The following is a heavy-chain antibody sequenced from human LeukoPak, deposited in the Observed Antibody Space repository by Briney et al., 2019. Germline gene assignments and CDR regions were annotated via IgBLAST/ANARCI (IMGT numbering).Heavy chain of an antibody. J-gene: IGHJ3*02. CDR2: INPNSGGT. CDR3: ARGKSESYYSRSAFDI. CDR1: GYTFTGYY. Sequence: ASVKVSCKASGYTFTGYYMHWVRQAPGQGLEWMGRINPNSGGTNYAQKFQGRVTMTRDTSISTAYMELSRLRSDDTAVYYCARGKSESYYSRSAFDIWGQGTMVTVSS. V-gene: IGHV1-2*06. D-gene: IGHD1-26*01.